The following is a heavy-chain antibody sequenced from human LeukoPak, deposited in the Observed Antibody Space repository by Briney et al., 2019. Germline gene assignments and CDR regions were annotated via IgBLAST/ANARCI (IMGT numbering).Heavy chain of an antibody. CDR3: ARAGGRIVVVPAAPLYYYYGMDV. D-gene: IGHD2-2*01. CDR2: ISSGGGTI. CDR1: GFTFSDYY. J-gene: IGHJ6*02. V-gene: IGHV3-11*01. Sequence: GGSLRLSCAASGFTFSDYYMSWIRQAPGKGLEWVSSISSGGGTIYYADSVKGRFTTSRDNAKNSLYLQINSLRAEDTAVYFCARAGGRIVVVPAAPLYYYYGMDVWGQGTTVTVSS.